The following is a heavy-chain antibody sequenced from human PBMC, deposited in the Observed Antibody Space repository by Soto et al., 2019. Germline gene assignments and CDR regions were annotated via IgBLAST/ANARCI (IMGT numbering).Heavy chain of an antibody. J-gene: IGHJ4*02. Sequence: PGGSLRLSCAASGFTFSSYWLHWVRQAPGKGLVWVSRISGDGSSTTYADSVKGRFIISRDNAQNTLYLQMNNLRADDTAVYYCTRPRYDGSGTPFEYWGQGTLVTVSS. CDR3: TRPRYDGSGTPFEY. CDR2: ISGDGSST. CDR1: GFTFSSYW. D-gene: IGHD3-22*01. V-gene: IGHV3-74*01.